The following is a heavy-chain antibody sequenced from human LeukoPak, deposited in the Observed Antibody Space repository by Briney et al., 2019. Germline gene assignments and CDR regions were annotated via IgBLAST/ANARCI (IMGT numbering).Heavy chain of an antibody. D-gene: IGHD3-9*01. Sequence: PGGSLRLSCVASGFTFSSYAMSWVRQVPGKGLEWASSIRGSGGGTNYADSVQGRFTISRDNSKNTLHLHMNSLRAEDTAVYYCVSERDILTGFDYWGQGTLVTVSS. CDR3: VSERDILTGFDY. V-gene: IGHV3-23*01. J-gene: IGHJ4*02. CDR2: IRGSGGGT. CDR1: GFTFSSYA.